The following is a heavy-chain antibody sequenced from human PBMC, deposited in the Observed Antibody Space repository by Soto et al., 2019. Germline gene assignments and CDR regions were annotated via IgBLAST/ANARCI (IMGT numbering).Heavy chain of an antibody. D-gene: IGHD3-3*01. J-gene: IGHJ4*02. V-gene: IGHV1-24*01. Sequence: GASVKVSCKVSGYTLSELSIHWVRQAPGKGLEWMGGFDPEDGETIYAQKFQGRVTMTEDTSTDTAYMELSSLRSEDTAVYYCATATIFGLLINYFDYWGRGTLVTVSS. CDR1: GYTLSELS. CDR2: FDPEDGET. CDR3: ATATIFGLLINYFDY.